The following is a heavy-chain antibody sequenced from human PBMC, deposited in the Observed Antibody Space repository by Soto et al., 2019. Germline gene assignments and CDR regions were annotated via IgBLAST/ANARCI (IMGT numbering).Heavy chain of an antibody. CDR3: AKDRYLDHDSRGYLFDN. J-gene: IGHJ4*02. D-gene: IGHD3-22*01. CDR1: GFTFNIYA. Sequence: EVQLLESGGDLIQPGGSLRLSCAASGFTFNIYAMTWVRQAPGKGLEWVSAISRYGDITYYADSVEGRFSISRDNSKNTLYLQMNSLRAEDTAVYYCAKDRYLDHDSRGYLFDNWGQGTLVTSPQ. V-gene: IGHV3-23*01. CDR2: ISRYGDIT.